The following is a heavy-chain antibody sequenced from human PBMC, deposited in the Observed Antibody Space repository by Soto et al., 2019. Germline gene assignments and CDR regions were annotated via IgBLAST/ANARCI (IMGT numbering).Heavy chain of an antibody. D-gene: IGHD6-13*01. Sequence: SETLSLTCTVSGDSVNNYYWSWIRRPPGKRLEWIGYIYYTGITTYNPSLESRVTMSVDTSKNQFSLKLNSVNAADTAVYYCAKYRRTEAEGFTLDYWGRGTLVTVSS. J-gene: IGHJ4*02. CDR1: GDSVNNYY. V-gene: IGHV4-59*02. CDR2: IYYTGIT. CDR3: AKYRRTEAEGFTLDY.